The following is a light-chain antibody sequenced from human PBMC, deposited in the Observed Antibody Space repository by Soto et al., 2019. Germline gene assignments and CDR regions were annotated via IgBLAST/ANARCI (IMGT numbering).Light chain of an antibody. CDR2: ADS. CDR3: QQRYNWPIT. Sequence: EIVLTQSPVTLSLSPGETATLSCRASQSVSGYIGWYQQKPGQAPRLLIYADSNRATGIPARFSGSGSGTDFTLTISSLEPEDFSVYYCQQRYNWPITFGQGTRLEIK. J-gene: IGKJ5*01. V-gene: IGKV3-11*01. CDR1: QSVSGY.